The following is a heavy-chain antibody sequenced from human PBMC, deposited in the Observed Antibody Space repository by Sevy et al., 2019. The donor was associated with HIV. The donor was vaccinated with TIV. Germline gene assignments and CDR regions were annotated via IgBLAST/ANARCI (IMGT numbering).Heavy chain of an antibody. D-gene: IGHD5-18*01. V-gene: IGHV4-59*02. Sequence: SETLSLTCAVSGAAVSGYFWSWVRQPPGKGLEWLGYIYDEGTTNYNPSLDSRLTISVDTSKNQFSLKLSSVTAADTAVYYCARGLQLWLGHFDYWGQGTLVTVSS. CDR3: ARGLQLWLGHFDY. J-gene: IGHJ4*02. CDR2: IYDEGTT. CDR1: GAAVSGYF.